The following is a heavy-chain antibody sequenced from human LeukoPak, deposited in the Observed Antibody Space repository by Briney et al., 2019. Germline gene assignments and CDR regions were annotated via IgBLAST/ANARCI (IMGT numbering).Heavy chain of an antibody. CDR3: AREEPCDYCYGMDV. V-gene: IGHV3-66*02. CDR2: IYSGGST. D-gene: IGHD1-26*01. CDR1: GFTVSSNY. J-gene: IGHJ6*02. Sequence: PGGSLRLSCAASGFTVSSNYMSWVRQAPGKGLEWVSVIYSGGSTYYADSVKGRFTISRDNSKNTLYLQMNSLRAEDTAVYYCAREEPCDYCYGMDVWGQGTTVTVSS.